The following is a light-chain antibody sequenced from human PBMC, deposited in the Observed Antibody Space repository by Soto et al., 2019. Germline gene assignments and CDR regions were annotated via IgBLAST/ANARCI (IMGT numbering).Light chain of an antibody. CDR3: SSYTSSNSVV. V-gene: IGLV2-14*01. CDR1: SSDIGTYIY. J-gene: IGLJ2*01. Sequence: QSVLTRPASVSGSPGQSITISCTGTSSDIGTYIYVSWYLQHPGKAPKLLIYEVGNRPSGVSNRFSGSKSGTTASLTISGLQAEDEADYYCSSYTSSNSVVFGGGTKLTVL. CDR2: EVG.